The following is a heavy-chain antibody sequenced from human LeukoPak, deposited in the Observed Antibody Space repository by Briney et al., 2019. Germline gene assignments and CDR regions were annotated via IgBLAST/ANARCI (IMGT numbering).Heavy chain of an antibody. CDR3: AKGERVYSYCSFDY. Sequence: PGGSLRLSCAASGFTFSSYGMHWVRQAPGKGLEWVAFIRYDGSNKYYADSVKGRFTISRDNSKNTLYLQMNSLRAEDTAVYYCAKGERVYSYCSFDYWGQGTLVTVSS. D-gene: IGHD5-18*01. J-gene: IGHJ4*02. CDR1: GFTFSSYG. V-gene: IGHV3-30*02. CDR2: IRYDGSNK.